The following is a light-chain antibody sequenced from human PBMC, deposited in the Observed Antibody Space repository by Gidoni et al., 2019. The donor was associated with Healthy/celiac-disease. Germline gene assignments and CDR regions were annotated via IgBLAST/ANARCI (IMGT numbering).Light chain of an antibody. Sequence: DIVMTQSPLSLPVTPGEPASISCRSSRSLLHSNGYNYLDWYLQKPGQSPQLLIYLGSNRASGVPDRFSGSGSGTDFTLKISRVEAEDVGDYYCMQALQTPRTFGQGTKVEIK. V-gene: IGKV2-28*01. CDR3: MQALQTPRT. CDR2: LGS. CDR1: RSLLHSNGYNY. J-gene: IGKJ1*01.